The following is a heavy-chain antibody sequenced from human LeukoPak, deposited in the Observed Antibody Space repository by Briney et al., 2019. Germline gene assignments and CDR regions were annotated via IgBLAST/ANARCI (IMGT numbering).Heavy chain of an antibody. CDR3: VMAISGYDPQRFDY. J-gene: IGHJ4*02. D-gene: IGHD5-12*01. CDR2: ISSNGGST. Sequence: GGSLRLSCAASGFTLSSYAMHWVRQAPGKGLKYVSAISSNGGSTFYADSVKGRFTISRDNSKNTLYLQMSSLRPEDTAVYYCVMAISGYDPQRFDYWGQGTLVTVSS. CDR1: GFTLSSYA. V-gene: IGHV3-64D*09.